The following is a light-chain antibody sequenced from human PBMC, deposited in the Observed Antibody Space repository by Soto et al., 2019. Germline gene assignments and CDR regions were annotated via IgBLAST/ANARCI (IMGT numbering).Light chain of an antibody. V-gene: IGKV3-15*01. CDR2: DAS. CDR1: QSIRSN. CDR3: QQYNDWPPWT. Sequence: VMTQSPATLSVSPGERATLSCRASQSIRSNLAWYQQKPGQVPRLLIYDASTRATGIPARFSGSGSGTDFTLTISSLQSEDFAVYYCQQYNDWPPWTFGQGTKVDIK. J-gene: IGKJ1*01.